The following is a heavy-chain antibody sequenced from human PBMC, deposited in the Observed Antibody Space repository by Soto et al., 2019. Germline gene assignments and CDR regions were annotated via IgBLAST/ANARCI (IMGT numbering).Heavy chain of an antibody. Sequence: QVQLVESGGGVVQPGRSLRLSCAASGFTFSSYGMHWVRQAPGKGLEWVAVIWYDGSNKYYADSVKGRFTISRDNSKNPLYLQINSLRAEDTAVYYCARDNLWYLGYYYGMDVWGQGSTVTVSS. CDR3: ARDNLWYLGYYYGMDV. V-gene: IGHV3-33*01. CDR1: GFTFSSYG. D-gene: IGHD6-13*01. J-gene: IGHJ6*02. CDR2: IWYDGSNK.